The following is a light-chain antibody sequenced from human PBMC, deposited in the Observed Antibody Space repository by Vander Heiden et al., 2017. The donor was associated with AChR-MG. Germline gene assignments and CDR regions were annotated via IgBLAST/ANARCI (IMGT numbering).Light chain of an antibody. Sequence: DIQMTQSPSSVSASVGDTVTIPCRASQDISNWLAWYQQKPGRAPKLLISGASKLQSGVPSRFGGSGAGTDFTLTISSLQPEDFATYYCQRTYSLPFFGPGTKVDI. CDR1: QDISNW. V-gene: IGKV1D-12*01. J-gene: IGKJ3*01. CDR2: GAS. CDR3: QRTYSLPF.